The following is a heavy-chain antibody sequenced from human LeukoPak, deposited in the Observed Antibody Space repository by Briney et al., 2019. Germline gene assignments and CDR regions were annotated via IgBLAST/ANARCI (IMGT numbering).Heavy chain of an antibody. CDR1: GFTVSSNY. CDR2: IYSGGST. CDR3: ARPSLGYCSSTSCRISNRGGYYYYGMDV. J-gene: IGHJ6*02. V-gene: IGHV3-66*04. Sequence: GGSLRLSCAASGFTVSSNYMSWVRQAPGKGLEWVSVIYSGGSTYYADSVKGRFTISRDNSKNTLYLQMNSLRAEDTAVYYCARPSLGYCSSTSCRISNRGGYYYYGMDVWGQGTTVTVSS. D-gene: IGHD2-2*01.